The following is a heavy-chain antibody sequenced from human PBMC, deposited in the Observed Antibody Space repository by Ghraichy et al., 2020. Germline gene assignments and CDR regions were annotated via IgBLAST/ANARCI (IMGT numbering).Heavy chain of an antibody. V-gene: IGHV3-48*02. CDR2: ISSSSSTI. Sequence: ESLNISCAASGFTFSSYSMNWVRQAPGKGLEWVSYISSSSSTIYYADSVKGRFTISRDNAKNSLYLQMNSLRDEDTAVYYCAGGSGYVFDYWGQGTLVTVSS. J-gene: IGHJ4*02. CDR3: AGGSGYVFDY. CDR1: GFTFSSYS. D-gene: IGHD3-3*01.